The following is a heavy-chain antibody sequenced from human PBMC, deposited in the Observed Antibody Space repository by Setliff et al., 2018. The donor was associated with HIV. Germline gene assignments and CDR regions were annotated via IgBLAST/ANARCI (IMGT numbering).Heavy chain of an antibody. D-gene: IGHD4-17*01. CDR2: MSYSGNT. Sequence: PSETLSLTCTVSGGSISSSSHYWGWIRQPPGKGLEWIGSMSYSGNTYSNPSLKSRVTISVDTSKNQFSLKLSSVTAADTAVYYCARDDYGDYTVFDIWGQGTVVTVSS. J-gene: IGHJ3*02. CDR3: ARDDYGDYTVFDI. CDR1: GGSISSSSHY. V-gene: IGHV4-39*07.